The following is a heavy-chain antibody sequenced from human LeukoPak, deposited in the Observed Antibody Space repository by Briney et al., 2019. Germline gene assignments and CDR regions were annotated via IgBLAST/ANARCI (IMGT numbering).Heavy chain of an antibody. V-gene: IGHV1-69*13. CDR1: GGTFSSYA. CDR3: ARESLPYGGNSFGHYYGMDV. D-gene: IGHD4-23*01. J-gene: IGHJ6*02. Sequence: SVKVSCKASGGTFSSYAISWVRQAPGQGLEWMGQIIPMLGTASYAQRFQGRVTLTADESTSTAYMELSGLRSEDTAVYYCARESLPYGGNSFGHYYGMDVWGQGTTVTVSS. CDR2: IIPMLGTA.